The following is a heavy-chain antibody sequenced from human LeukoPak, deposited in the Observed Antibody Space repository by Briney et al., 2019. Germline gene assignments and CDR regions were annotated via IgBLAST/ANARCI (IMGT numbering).Heavy chain of an antibody. V-gene: IGHV4-38-2*02. CDR2: IYHSGST. D-gene: IGHD3-10*01. CDR1: GYSISSGYY. Sequence: SETLSLTCTVSGYSISSGYYWGWIRQPPGKGLEWIGSIYHSGSTYYNPSLKSRVTISVDTSKNQFSLKLSSVTAADTAVYYCASRNYYGSGSWRGWGQGTLVTVSS. J-gene: IGHJ4*02. CDR3: ASRNYYGSGSWRG.